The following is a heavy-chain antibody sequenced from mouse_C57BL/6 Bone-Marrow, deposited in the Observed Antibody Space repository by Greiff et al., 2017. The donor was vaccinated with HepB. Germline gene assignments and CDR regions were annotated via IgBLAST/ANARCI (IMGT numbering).Heavy chain of an antibody. CDR1: GYTFTSYW. CDR2: IHPNSGST. Sequence: QVQLQQPGAELVKPGASVKLSCKASGYTFTSYWMHWVKQRPGQGLEWIGMIHPNSGSTNYNEKFKIKATLTVDKSSSTAYMQLSSLTSEDSAVYYCARIPKTGTDAMDYWGQGTSVTVSS. V-gene: IGHV1-64*01. J-gene: IGHJ4*01. CDR3: ARIPKTGTDAMDY. D-gene: IGHD4-1*01.